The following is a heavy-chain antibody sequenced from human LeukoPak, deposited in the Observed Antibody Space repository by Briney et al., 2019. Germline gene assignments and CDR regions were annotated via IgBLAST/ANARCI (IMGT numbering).Heavy chain of an antibody. V-gene: IGHV3-53*01. CDR2: MFSGGTP. J-gene: IGHJ3*02. D-gene: IGHD6-19*01. CDR1: GFTVSSSH. Sequence: PGGSLRLSCAASGFTVSSSHMSWVLQAPGKGLEWVSVMFSGGTPYYADSVKGRFTISRDNSKNTLFLQMSSLRAEDTAVYYCTRGIRSGSAFDIWGQGTMVSVSS. CDR3: TRGIRSGSAFDI.